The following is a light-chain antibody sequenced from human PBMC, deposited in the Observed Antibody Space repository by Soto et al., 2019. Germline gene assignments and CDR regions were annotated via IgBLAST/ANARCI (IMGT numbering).Light chain of an antibody. J-gene: IGKJ5*01. CDR2: DAS. V-gene: IGKV3-11*01. CDR3: QQRSHWPT. Sequence: EIVLTQSPATLSLSSGERATLSCRASQSVGSDLAWYQQKLGQAPRLLIYDASNRATGIPARFSGSGSGTDFTLTISSLEPEDFAVYYCQQRSHWPTFGQGTRLEMK. CDR1: QSVGSD.